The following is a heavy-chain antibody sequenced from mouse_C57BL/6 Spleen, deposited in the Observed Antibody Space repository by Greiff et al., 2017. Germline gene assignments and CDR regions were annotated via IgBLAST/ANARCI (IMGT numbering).Heavy chain of an antibody. D-gene: IGHD1-1*01. V-gene: IGHV1-18*01. J-gene: IGHJ1*03. CDR2: INPNNGGT. CDR1: GYTFTDYN. Sequence: EVQLQQSGPELVKPGASVKIPCKASGYTFTDYNMDWVKQSHGKSLEWIGDINPNNGGTIYNQKFKGKATLTVDKSSSTAYMELRSLTSEDTAVYYCARTVERYFDVWGTGTTVTVAS. CDR3: ARTVERYFDV.